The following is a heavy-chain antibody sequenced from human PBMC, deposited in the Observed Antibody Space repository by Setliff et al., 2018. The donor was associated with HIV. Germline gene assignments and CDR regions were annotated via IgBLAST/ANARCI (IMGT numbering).Heavy chain of an antibody. CDR2: IRWDIGTK. CDR1: GFSFKDCA. V-gene: IGHV3-9*01. D-gene: IGHD2-2*03. J-gene: IGHJ4*02. Sequence: GGSLRLSCVASGFSFKDCAMHWVRLAPGKGLEWVSGIRWDIGTKQYAASVRGRFTISRDNAKNSLYLEMNSLTAEDTAVYYCAKVDNGHCTSASCRDFDYWGRGTLVTVSS. CDR3: AKVDNGHCTSASCRDFDY.